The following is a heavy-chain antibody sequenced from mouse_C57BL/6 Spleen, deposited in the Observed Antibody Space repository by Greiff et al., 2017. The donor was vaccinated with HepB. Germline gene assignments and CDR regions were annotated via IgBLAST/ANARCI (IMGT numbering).Heavy chain of an antibody. D-gene: IGHD1-1*01. Sequence: EVQVVESGGGLVKPGGSLKLSCAASGFTFSDYGMHWVRQAPEKGLEWVAYISSGSSTIYYADTVKGRFTISRDNAKNTLFLQMTSLRSEDTAMYYCARNDYGSSYWYFDVWGTGTTVTVSS. CDR3: ARNDYGSSYWYFDV. CDR2: ISSGSSTI. CDR1: GFTFSDYG. V-gene: IGHV5-17*01. J-gene: IGHJ1*03.